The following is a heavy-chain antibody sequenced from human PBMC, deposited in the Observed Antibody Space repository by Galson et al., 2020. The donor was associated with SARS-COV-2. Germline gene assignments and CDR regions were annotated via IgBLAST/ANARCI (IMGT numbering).Heavy chain of an antibody. J-gene: IGHJ2*01. CDR3: ARDSGYCTDGVCYRYWYFDL. Sequence: SETLSLTCTVSGGSISNNDWWSWVRQPPGKGLEWIEEISQSVTTHYNPSLKSRVTISGDKSKNQISLKLSSVTAADTAVYYCARDSGYCTDGVCYRYWYFDLWGRGTLVTVSS. CDR2: ISQSVTT. V-gene: IGHV4-4*02. D-gene: IGHD2-8*01. CDR1: GGSISNNDW.